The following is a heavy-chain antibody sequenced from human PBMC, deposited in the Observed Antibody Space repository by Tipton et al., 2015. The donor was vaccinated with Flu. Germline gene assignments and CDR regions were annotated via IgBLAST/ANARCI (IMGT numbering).Heavy chain of an antibody. Sequence: SLRLSCAASGFTFTDYWMHWVRQAPGRGLEWVANIGQDGSKMYYVDSVKGRFTISRDNANNSLFLQMTSLRAEDTAVYFCARLGLPDYWGQGTLVTVSS. CDR3: ARLGLPDY. CDR2: IGQDGSKM. D-gene: IGHD3-16*01. CDR1: GFTFTDYW. J-gene: IGHJ4*02. V-gene: IGHV3-7*01.